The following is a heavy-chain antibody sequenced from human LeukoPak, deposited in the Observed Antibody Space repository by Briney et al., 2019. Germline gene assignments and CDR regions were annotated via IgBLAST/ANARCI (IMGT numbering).Heavy chain of an antibody. Sequence: GGSLRLSCAASGFTFSSYWMHWVRQAPGKGLVWVSRINGDGSTTSYADSVKGRFTISRDNAKNSLYLQMNSLRAEDTAVYYCARDGSGSYYNAPNFDYWGQGTLVTVSS. D-gene: IGHD3-10*01. V-gene: IGHV3-74*01. CDR1: GFTFSSYW. J-gene: IGHJ4*02. CDR3: ARDGSGSYYNAPNFDY. CDR2: INGDGSTT.